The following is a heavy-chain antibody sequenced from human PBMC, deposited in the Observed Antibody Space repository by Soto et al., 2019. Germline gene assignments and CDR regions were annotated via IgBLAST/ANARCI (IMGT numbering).Heavy chain of an antibody. Sequence: VDSVKVACKAYGYTFTSYYMHWVRQAPGQGLEWMGIINPSGGSTSYAQKFQGRVTMTRDTSTSTVYMELSSLRSEDTAVYYCARDGPYGGNSQNYYYYGMDVWGQGTTVTVSS. D-gene: IGHD4-17*01. CDR1: GYTFTSYY. CDR2: INPSGGST. CDR3: ARDGPYGGNSQNYYYYGMDV. J-gene: IGHJ6*02. V-gene: IGHV1-46*03.